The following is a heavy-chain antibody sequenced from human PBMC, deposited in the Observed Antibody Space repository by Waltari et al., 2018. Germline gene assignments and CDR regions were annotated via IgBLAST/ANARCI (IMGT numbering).Heavy chain of an antibody. CDR2: IDHRGST. D-gene: IGHD3-9*01. V-gene: IGHV4-34*02. CDR3: ARERSRDFDWLPNVLDV. J-gene: IGHJ3*01. CDR1: GGSFSGHF. Sequence: QVQLQQGGAGLLKPSETLSLTCTVHGGSFSGHFWTWLRQAPGKGLEWLGEIDHRGSTHYNPSFRSRVTISVDTSKNQFSLQLNSVTAADTALYYCARERSRDFDWLPNVLDVWGLGTLVTVSS.